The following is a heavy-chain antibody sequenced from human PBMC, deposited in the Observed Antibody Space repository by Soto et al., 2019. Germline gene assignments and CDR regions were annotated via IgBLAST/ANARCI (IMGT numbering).Heavy chain of an antibody. V-gene: IGHV3-33*01. CDR1: GFTFSSYG. CDR3: ARDRAVSHLVTITHYYYYMDV. Sequence: GGSLRLSCAASGFTFSSYGMHWVRQAPGKGLEWVAVIWYDGSNKYYADSVKGRFTISRDNSKNTLYLQMNSLRAEDTAVYYCARDRAVSHLVTITHYYYYMDVWGKGTTVTVSS. D-gene: IGHD3-10*01. CDR2: IWYDGSNK. J-gene: IGHJ6*03.